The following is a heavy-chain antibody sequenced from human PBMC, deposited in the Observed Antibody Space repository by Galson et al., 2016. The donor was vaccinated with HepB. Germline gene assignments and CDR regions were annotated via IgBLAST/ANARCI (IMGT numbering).Heavy chain of an antibody. CDR1: GFNLRIYG. CDR2: ISGSGSST. D-gene: IGHD3-10*01. J-gene: IGHJ3*02. Sequence: SLRLSCAASGFNLRIYGMHWVRQAPGKGLEWVSLISGSGSSTYCADSVKGRFTFSRDNSKNTLDLQMSSLRAEDTAVYSCVRVRATLTHDAFDIWGQGTMVTVSS. V-gene: IGHV3-23*01. CDR3: VRVRATLTHDAFDI.